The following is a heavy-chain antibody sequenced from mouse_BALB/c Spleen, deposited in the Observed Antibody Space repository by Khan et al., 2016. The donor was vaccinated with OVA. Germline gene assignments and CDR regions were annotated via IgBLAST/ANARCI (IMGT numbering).Heavy chain of an antibody. D-gene: IGHD1-1*01. CDR1: GYSITSNYA. Sequence: VQLQESGPGLVKPSHSLSLTCTGTGYSITSNYARNGNRQYPGNKLEWMGNISYNGGASYNQSLKGRVTMTGDKSKNRFFLQLNSVTTEDTATYYCARRRYYGYAVAYWGQGTSVTVSS. V-gene: IGHV3-2*02. CDR2: ISYNGGA. J-gene: IGHJ4*01. CDR3: ARRRYYGYAVAY.